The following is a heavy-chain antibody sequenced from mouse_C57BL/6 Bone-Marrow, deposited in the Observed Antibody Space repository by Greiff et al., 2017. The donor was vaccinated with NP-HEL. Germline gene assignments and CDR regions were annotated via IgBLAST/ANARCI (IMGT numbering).Heavy chain of an antibody. CDR1: GYTFTSYW. J-gene: IGHJ4*01. CDR3: ASGLRYYYAMDY. Sequence: VQLQQPGAELVRPGTSVKLSCKASGYTFTSYWMHWVKQRPGQGLEWIGVIDPSDSYTNYNQKFKGKATLTVDTSSSTAYMQLSSLTSEDSAVYYCASGLRYYYAMDYWGQGTSVTVSS. V-gene: IGHV1-59*01. D-gene: IGHD2-4*01. CDR2: IDPSDSYT.